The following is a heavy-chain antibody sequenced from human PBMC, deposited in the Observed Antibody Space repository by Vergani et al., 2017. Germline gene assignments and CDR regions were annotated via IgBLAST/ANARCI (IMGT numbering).Heavy chain of an antibody. J-gene: IGHJ6*02. V-gene: IGHV3-20*04. CDR3: ANSVIAGNVGVAYFGMDV. CDR2: INWNGGST. D-gene: IGHD2/OR15-2a*01. CDR1: GFTFDDYG. Sequence: EVQLVESGGGVVRPGGSLRLSCAASGFTFDDYGMNWVRQAPGKGLEWVSGINWNGGSTGYADSVKGRFTISRDNAKNSLYLQMNSLRAEDTAVYFCANSVIAGNVGVAYFGMDVWGRGTTVTVSS.